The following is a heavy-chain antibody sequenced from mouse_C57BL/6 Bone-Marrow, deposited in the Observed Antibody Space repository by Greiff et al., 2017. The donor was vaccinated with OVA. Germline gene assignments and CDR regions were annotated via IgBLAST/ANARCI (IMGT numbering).Heavy chain of an antibody. Sequence: DVKVEESGGGLVKPGGSLKLSCAASGFTFSDYGMHWVRQAPEKGLEWVAYISSGSSTIYYADTVKGRFTISRDNAKNTLFLQMTSLRSEDTAMYYCARPSNWDYFDYWGQGTTLTVSS. CDR2: ISSGSSTI. J-gene: IGHJ2*01. D-gene: IGHD4-1*01. CDR1: GFTFSDYG. CDR3: ARPSNWDYFDY. V-gene: IGHV5-17*01.